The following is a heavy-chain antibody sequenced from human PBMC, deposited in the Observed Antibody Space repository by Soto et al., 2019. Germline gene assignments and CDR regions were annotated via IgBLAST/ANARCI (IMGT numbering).Heavy chain of an antibody. D-gene: IGHD1-26*01. CDR1: GFSFSDYY. V-gene: IGHV3-11*01. CDR2: ISYSASSK. J-gene: IGHJ5*02. Sequence: GGSLRLSCAASGFSFSDYYMTWVRQAPGKGLEWVSYISYSASSKFYADSVKGRFTISRDNAQNSLYLQMNSLRAEETAVYYCERVGHKNEHRRGWFDTWGLGTLVTVSS. CDR3: ERVGHKNEHRRGWFDT.